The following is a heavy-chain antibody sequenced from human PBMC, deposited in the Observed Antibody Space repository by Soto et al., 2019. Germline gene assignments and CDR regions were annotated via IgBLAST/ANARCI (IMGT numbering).Heavy chain of an antibody. D-gene: IGHD2-2*02. J-gene: IGHJ4*02. CDR3: ARTRLYTYASRAPFED. V-gene: IGHV4-39*01. Sequence: QLQLQESGPRLVKPSETLSLTCSVSGASVSSTTYYWCCIRQPPGNGLEWIASSYYSGTTYYNPSLKSRLSISVYTSRNQFSLQLTSVTAGDTAVYCCARTRLYTYASRAPFEDWGQGALVTVSS. CDR2: SYYSGTT. CDR1: GASVSSTTYY.